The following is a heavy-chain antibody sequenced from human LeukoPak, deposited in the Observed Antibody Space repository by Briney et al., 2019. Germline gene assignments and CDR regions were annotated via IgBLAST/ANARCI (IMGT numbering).Heavy chain of an antibody. Sequence: PGGSLRLSCAASGFTFSSCAMNWVRQAPGKGLEWVSGISGSGVSPYYADSVKGRFTMSRDDSKNTLYLQMNSLRAEDTAVYYCAKANSPYYYDSSGYSTFDYWGQGTLVTVSS. CDR1: GFTFSSCA. CDR2: ISGSGVSP. J-gene: IGHJ4*02. CDR3: AKANSPYYYDSSGYSTFDY. D-gene: IGHD3-22*01. V-gene: IGHV3-23*01.